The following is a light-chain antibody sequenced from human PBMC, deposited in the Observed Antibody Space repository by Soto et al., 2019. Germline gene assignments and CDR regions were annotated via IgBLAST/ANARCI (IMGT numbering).Light chain of an antibody. CDR1: SSDIGGYNF. CDR2: EVN. J-gene: IGLJ1*01. Sequence: QSALTQPASVSGSPGQSITISCTGTSSDIGGYNFVSWYQQHPGKAPKLRIYEVNNRPSGVSNRFSGSKSGNTASLTISGLQAEDEADYYCGSYTSSSTYVFGTGTRSPS. CDR3: GSYTSSSTYV. V-gene: IGLV2-14*01.